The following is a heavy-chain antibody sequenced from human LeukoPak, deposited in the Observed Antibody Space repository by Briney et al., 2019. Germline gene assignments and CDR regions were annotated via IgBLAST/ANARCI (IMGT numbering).Heavy chain of an antibody. CDR1: GGSISSSSYY. J-gene: IGHJ3*02. Sequence: SETLSLTCTVPGGSISSSSYYWGWIRQPPGKGLEWIGSIYYSGSTYYNPSLKSRVTISVDTSKNQFSLKLTSVTAADTAVYYCARHYDLLTGYPAFDIWGQGTMVTVSS. CDR3: ARHYDLLTGYPAFDI. CDR2: IYYSGST. V-gene: IGHV4-39*01. D-gene: IGHD3-9*01.